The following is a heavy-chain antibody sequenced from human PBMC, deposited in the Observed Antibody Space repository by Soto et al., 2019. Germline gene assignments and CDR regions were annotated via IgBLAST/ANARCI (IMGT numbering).Heavy chain of an antibody. Sequence: QVQLVQSGAEVKKPGASVKVSCKASGYTFTSYGISWVRQAPGQGLEGMGWISAYNGNTNYAQKLQGRVTMTTDTSTSTAYMELRRLRSDDTAVYYCARGSLRLRVDGQTVYRMDVWGQGTTVPVSS. V-gene: IGHV1-18*04. CDR2: ISAYNGNT. D-gene: IGHD4-17*01. J-gene: IGHJ6*02. CDR3: ARGSLRLRVDGQTVYRMDV. CDR1: GYTFTSYG.